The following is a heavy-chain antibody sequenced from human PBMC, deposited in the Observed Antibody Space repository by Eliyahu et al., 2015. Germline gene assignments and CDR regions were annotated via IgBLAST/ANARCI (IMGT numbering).Heavy chain of an antibody. CDR3: ARDFVAHNGRGSXTFDY. CDR2: IYDSGTT. J-gene: IGHJ4*02. Sequence: QVQLQESGPGLVKPSETLSLTCTVSGGSTSFYYWSWIRQPPGKGLEWIGHIYDSGTTNYHPSLKSRVSISLDTSKNQFSLKLNSVTAADTAVYYCARDFVAHNGRGSXTFDYWGQGTLVTVSS. CDR1: GGSTSFYY. V-gene: IGHV4-59*01. D-gene: IGHD1-1*01.